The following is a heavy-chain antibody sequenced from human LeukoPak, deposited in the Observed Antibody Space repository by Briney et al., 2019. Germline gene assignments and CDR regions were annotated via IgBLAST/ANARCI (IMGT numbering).Heavy chain of an antibody. CDR2: IGTAGDT. D-gene: IGHD3-10*01. CDR3: ARANRYYYGSGDAFDI. Sequence: PGGSLRLSCAASGFTFSIYDMHWVRQATGKGLEWVSAIGTAGDTYYPGSVKGRFTISRENAKNSLYLQMNSLRAGDTAVYYCARANRYYYGSGDAFDIWGQGTMVTVSS. CDR1: GFTFSIYD. V-gene: IGHV3-13*01. J-gene: IGHJ3*02.